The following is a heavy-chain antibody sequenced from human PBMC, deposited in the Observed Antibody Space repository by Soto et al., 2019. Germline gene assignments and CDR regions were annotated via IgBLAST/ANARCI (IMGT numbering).Heavy chain of an antibody. V-gene: IGHV3-30-3*01. Sequence: QVQLVESGGGVVQPGRSLRLSCAASGFTFSSYAMHWVRQAPGKGLEWVAVISYDGSNKYYADSVKGRFTISRDNSKNTLYLKMNSLRAEDTAVYYCARDEGRSWLEYYFDYWGQGTLVTVSS. CDR1: GFTFSSYA. D-gene: IGHD3-9*01. J-gene: IGHJ4*02. CDR3: ARDEGRSWLEYYFDY. CDR2: ISYDGSNK.